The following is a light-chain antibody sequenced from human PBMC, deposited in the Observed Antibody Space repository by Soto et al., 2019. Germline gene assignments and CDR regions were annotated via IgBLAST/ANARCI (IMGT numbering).Light chain of an antibody. J-gene: IGKJ5*01. CDR3: QQRSRWPPIT. CDR2: GAY. Sequence: EIVMTQSPATLSVSPGERATRSCRASQSVSSNVAWYQQKPGQAPRLLIYGAYTRAAGVPARFSGSGSGTDFTLTISSLEPEDSAVYYCQQRSRWPPITFGQGTRLEIK. V-gene: IGKV3-15*01. CDR1: QSVSSN.